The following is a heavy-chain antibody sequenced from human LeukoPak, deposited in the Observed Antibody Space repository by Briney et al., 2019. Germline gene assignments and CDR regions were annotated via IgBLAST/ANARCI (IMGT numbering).Heavy chain of an antibody. V-gene: IGHV4-59*01. Sequence: SETLSLTCTVSGGSISSYYWSWIRQPPGKGLEWIGYIYYSGSTNYNPSLKSRVTISVDTSKNQFSLKLSSVTAADTAVYYCARVGWGYSYGLGYYYYMDVWGKGTTVTVSS. D-gene: IGHD5-18*01. CDR2: IYYSGST. CDR3: ARVGWGYSYGLGYYYYMDV. J-gene: IGHJ6*03. CDR1: GGSISSYY.